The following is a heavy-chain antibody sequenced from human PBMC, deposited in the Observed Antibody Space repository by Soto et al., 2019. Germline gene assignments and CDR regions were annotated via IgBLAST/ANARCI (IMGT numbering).Heavy chain of an antibody. CDR3: AKDLVAAFDI. D-gene: IGHD2-2*01. J-gene: IGHJ3*02. CDR2: ISYDGSNK. CDR1: GFTFSSYG. V-gene: IGHV3-30*18. Sequence: LRLSCAASGFTFSSYGMHWVRQAPGKGLEWVAVISYDGSNKYYADSVKGRFTISRDNSKNTLYLQMNSLRAEDTAVYYCAKDLVAAFDIWGQGTMVTVSS.